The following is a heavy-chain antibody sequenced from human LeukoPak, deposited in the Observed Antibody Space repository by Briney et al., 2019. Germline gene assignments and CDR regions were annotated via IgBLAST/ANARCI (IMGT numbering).Heavy chain of an antibody. CDR2: ITTSSSYT. CDR3: AKDLSKGLLYRRGMYYFDY. CDR1: GFSFSSYN. V-gene: IGHV3-21*01. Sequence: GGSLRLSCEASGFSFSSYNMDWVRQTPGKGLEWISSITTSSSYTFYADSVKGRFTISRDNSKNTLYLQMNSLRTEDAAVYYCAKDLSKGLLYRRGMYYFDYWGQGTLVTVSS. J-gene: IGHJ4*02. D-gene: IGHD3-3*01.